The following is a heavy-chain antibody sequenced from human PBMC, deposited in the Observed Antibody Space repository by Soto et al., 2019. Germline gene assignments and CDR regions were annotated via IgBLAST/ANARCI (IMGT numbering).Heavy chain of an antibody. CDR1: GGSISSGGYS. CDR3: ARVRYYYGSAPFDY. V-gene: IGHV4-30-2*01. CDR2: IYHSGST. Sequence: SETLSLTCAVSGGSISSGGYSWSWIRQPPGKGLEWIGYIYHSGSTYYNPSLKSRVTISVDTSKNQFSLKLSSVTAAYTAVYYCARVRYYYGSAPFDYWGQGTLVTVSS. J-gene: IGHJ4*02. D-gene: IGHD3-10*01.